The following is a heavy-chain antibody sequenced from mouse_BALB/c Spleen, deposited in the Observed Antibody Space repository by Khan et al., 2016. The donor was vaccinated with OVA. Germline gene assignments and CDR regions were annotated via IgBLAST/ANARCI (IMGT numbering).Heavy chain of an antibody. CDR3: ARDYWFTY. CDR1: GFTFSNYA. J-gene: IGHJ3*01. D-gene: IGHD1-1*02. Sequence: ELVESGGDLVKPGGSLKLSCAASGFTFSNYAMSWVRQTPEKRLEWVASISSGGTTYYPDSVKGRFTISRDNARNLLYLQMNSLRSEDTAMFYCARDYWFTYWGQGTLVTVSA. V-gene: IGHV5-6-5*01. CDR2: ISSGGTT.